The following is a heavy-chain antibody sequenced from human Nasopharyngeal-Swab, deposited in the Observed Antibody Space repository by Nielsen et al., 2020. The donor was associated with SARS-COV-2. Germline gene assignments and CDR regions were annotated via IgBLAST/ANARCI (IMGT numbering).Heavy chain of an antibody. D-gene: IGHD6-13*01. CDR1: GFTFSSYG. CDR3: AREFSSSWYQYYFDY. J-gene: IGHJ4*02. V-gene: IGHV3-33*01. CDR2: IWYDGSNK. Sequence: LKISCAASGFTFSSYGMHWVRQAPGKGLEWVAVIWYDGSNKYYADSVKGRFTISRDNSKNTLYLQMNSLRAEDTAVYYCAREFSSSWYQYYFDYWGQGTLVTVSS.